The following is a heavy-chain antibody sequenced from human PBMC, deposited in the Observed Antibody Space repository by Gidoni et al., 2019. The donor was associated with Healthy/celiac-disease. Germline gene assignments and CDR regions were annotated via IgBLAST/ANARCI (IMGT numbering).Heavy chain of an antibody. CDR2: ISSSSSTI. Sequence: EVQLVESGGGLVQPGGSLRLSCAASGFTFRSYSMNWVRQAPGKGLEWVSYISSSSSTIYYADSVKGRFTISRDNAKNSLYLQMNSLRDEDTAVYYCARGLVVVAAGGNWFDPWGQGTLVTVSS. CDR3: ARGLVVVAAGGNWFDP. CDR1: GFTFRSYS. D-gene: IGHD2-15*01. V-gene: IGHV3-48*02. J-gene: IGHJ5*02.